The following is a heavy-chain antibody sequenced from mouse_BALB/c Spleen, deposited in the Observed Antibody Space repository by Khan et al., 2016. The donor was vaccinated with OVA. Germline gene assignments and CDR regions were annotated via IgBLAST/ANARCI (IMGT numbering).Heavy chain of an antibody. CDR1: GYTFTSYW. V-gene: IGHV1-7*01. D-gene: IGHD2-4*01. CDR3: ARSPTMITQFSY. CDR2: INPTTGYT. J-gene: IGHJ3*01. Sequence: QVRLQQSGAELAKPGASVKMSCKASGYTFTSYWMHWVKQRPGQGLEWIGFINPTTGYTEYNQKFKDKATLTADKSSSTAYMQLSSLTSEDAAFYYCARSPTMITQFSYWGQGTLVTVSA.